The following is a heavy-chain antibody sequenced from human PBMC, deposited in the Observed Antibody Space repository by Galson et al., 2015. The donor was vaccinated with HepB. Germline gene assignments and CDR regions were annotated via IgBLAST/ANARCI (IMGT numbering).Heavy chain of an antibody. Sequence: SLRLSCAASGFTFSSYGMHWVRQAPGKGLEWVAVISYDGSNKYYADSVKGRFAISRDNSKNTLYLQMNSLRAEDTAVYYCAKDYWRFLEWLLSPGDYWGQGTLVTVSS. CDR3: AKDYWRFLEWLLSPGDY. V-gene: IGHV3-30*18. D-gene: IGHD3-3*01. CDR1: GFTFSSYG. CDR2: ISYDGSNK. J-gene: IGHJ4*02.